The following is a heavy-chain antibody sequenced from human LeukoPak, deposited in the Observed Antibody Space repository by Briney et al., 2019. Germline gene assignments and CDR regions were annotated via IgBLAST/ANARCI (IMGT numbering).Heavy chain of an antibody. Sequence: PSETLSLTCTVSGGSISSYYWSWIRQPPGKGLGWIGYIYYSGSTNYNPSLKSRVTISVDTSKNQFSLKLSSGTAADTAVYYCARHSSGGVVPAAITAVWFDPWGQGTLVTVSS. V-gene: IGHV4-59*08. CDR1: GGSISSYY. J-gene: IGHJ5*02. CDR3: ARHSSGGVVPAAITAVWFDP. D-gene: IGHD2-2*02. CDR2: IYYSGST.